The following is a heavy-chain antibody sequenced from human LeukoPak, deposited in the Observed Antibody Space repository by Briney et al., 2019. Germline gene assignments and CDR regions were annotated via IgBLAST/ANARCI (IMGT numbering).Heavy chain of an antibody. V-gene: IGHV3-23*01. J-gene: IGHJ4*02. CDR2: ISGSGSNT. CDR1: GFTFSTYA. Sequence: GGSLRLSCAASGFTFSTYAMSWVRQAPGKGLELVSTISGSGSNTYYADSVKGRFTISRDNSNSTLYLQMSSLTAEDTAIYYCATHRSNGPAAMNYWGQGTLVTVSS. CDR3: ATHRSNGPAAMNY. D-gene: IGHD2-2*01.